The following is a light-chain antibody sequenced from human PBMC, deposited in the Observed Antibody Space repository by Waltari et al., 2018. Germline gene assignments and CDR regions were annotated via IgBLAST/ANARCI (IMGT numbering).Light chain of an antibody. CDR2: DSS. J-gene: IGKJ4*01. V-gene: IGKV3-20*01. Sequence: DIVLTQSPGTLSLSPGERATLSCRASQYVGSNFLAWYQQKPGQAPRLLIYDSSNRATGIPARFSGSGSGTDFTLTISGLEPEDFAVYHCHQYGSSPHTFGGGTKVEIE. CDR3: HQYGSSPHT. CDR1: QYVGSNF.